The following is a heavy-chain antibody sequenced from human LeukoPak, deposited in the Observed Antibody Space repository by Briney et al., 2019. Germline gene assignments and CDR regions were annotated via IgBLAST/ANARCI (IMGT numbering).Heavy chain of an antibody. CDR2: ISGSGGST. Sequence: PGGSLRLSCVASGFIFSNYAMSWVRQAPGKGLEWVSAISGSGGSTYYADSVNGRFTISRDNSKNTLYLQMDSLRAEDTAVYYCAKGASSTTRRWFDPWGQGTLVTVSS. J-gene: IGHJ5*02. CDR1: GFIFSNYA. D-gene: IGHD6-13*01. CDR3: AKGASSTTRRWFDP. V-gene: IGHV3-23*01.